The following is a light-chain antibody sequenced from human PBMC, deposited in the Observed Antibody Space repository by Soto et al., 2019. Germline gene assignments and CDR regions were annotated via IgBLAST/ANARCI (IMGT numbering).Light chain of an antibody. CDR2: KAS. J-gene: IGKJ1*01. CDR1: QNIRSIL. Sequence: DIQMTQSPSTLSASVGDRVTITCRASQNIRSILLAWYQQKPGKAPKLLIDKASSLESGVPSRFSGSGSGTDFSLTIRSLQPDDFATYYCQQYHDYPWTFGQGTKVDIK. V-gene: IGKV1-5*03. CDR3: QQYHDYPWT.